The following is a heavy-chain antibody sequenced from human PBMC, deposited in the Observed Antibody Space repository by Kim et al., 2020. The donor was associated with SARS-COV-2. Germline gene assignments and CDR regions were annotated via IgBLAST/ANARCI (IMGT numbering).Heavy chain of an antibody. D-gene: IGHD6-19*01. CDR2: ISYDGSNK. CDR1: GFTFSSYG. Sequence: GGSLRLSCAASGFTFSSYGMHWVRQAPGKGLEWVAVISYDGSNKYYADSVKGRFTISRDNSKKTLYLQMNSLRAEDTAVYYCAKEEGSGYSSGWTYYYYGMDVWGQGTTVTVCS. V-gene: IGHV3-30*18. CDR3: AKEEGSGYSSGWTYYYYGMDV. J-gene: IGHJ6*02.